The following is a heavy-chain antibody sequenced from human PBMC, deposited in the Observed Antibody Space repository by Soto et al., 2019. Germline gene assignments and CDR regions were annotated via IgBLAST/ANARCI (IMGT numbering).Heavy chain of an antibody. J-gene: IGHJ4*02. CDR2: TRNNANSYTT. Sequence: EVQLVESGGGLVQPGGSLRLSCVASGFTFSDHYMDWVRQAPGKGLEWVGRTRNNANSYTTEYAASVKGRFTISRDDSKNSLYLQMHSLKTEDTAVYYCATNSGGSRGVFEYWGQGTLVTVSS. CDR1: GFTFSDHY. V-gene: IGHV3-72*01. D-gene: IGHD2-15*01. CDR3: ATNSGGSRGVFEY.